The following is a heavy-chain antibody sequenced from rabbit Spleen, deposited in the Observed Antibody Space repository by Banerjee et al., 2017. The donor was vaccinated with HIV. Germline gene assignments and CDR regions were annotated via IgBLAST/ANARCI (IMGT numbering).Heavy chain of an antibody. Sequence: QSLEESGGDLVKPGASLTLTCTASEFSFSSSYYMCWVRQAPGKGLECVACWYGGSSGSTWYASWVNGRFTISKTSSTTVTLQMTSLTAADTATYFCARGIPYGFAGDAYPPYAMDLWGQGTLVTVS. CDR1: EFSFSSSYY. V-gene: IGHV1S40*01. D-gene: IGHD6-1*01. J-gene: IGHJ6*01. CDR3: ARGIPYGFAGDAYPPYAMDL. CDR2: WYGGSSGST.